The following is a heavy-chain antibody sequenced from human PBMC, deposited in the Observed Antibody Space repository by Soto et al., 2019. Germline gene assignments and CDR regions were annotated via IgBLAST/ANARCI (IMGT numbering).Heavy chain of an antibody. D-gene: IGHD6-19*01. CDR2: ISTYNGNT. CDR1: GYSFTSYA. J-gene: IGHJ4*02. Sequence: QVQLVQSGAEVKKPGASVKVSCKASGYSFTSYAISWVRQAPGQGLEWLGWISTYNGNTNYAQKLQDRVTMTADTSTNTAYMELRSLRSDDTAVYYCARERHEYSSGWYGVDYWGQGILVTVSS. CDR3: ARERHEYSSGWYGVDY. V-gene: IGHV1-18*01.